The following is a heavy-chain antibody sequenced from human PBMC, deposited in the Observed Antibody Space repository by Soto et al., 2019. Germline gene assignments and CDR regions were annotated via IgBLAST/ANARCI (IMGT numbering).Heavy chain of an antibody. CDR2: ISSSSSYI. Sequence: GGSLRLSCAASGFTFSSYSMNWVRQAPGKGLEWVSSISSSSSYIYYADSVKGRFTISRDNAKNSLYLQMNSLRAEDAAVYYCARLGYCSGGSCYGQDVWGKGTTVTVSS. V-gene: IGHV3-21*01. D-gene: IGHD2-15*01. CDR3: ARLGYCSGGSCYGQDV. J-gene: IGHJ6*04. CDR1: GFTFSSYS.